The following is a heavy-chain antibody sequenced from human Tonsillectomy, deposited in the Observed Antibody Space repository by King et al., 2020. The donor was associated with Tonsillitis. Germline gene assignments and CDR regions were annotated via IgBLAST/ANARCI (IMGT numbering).Heavy chain of an antibody. Sequence: VQLVESGGGLVKPGGSLRLSCAASGFTFSNAWMNWVRHAPGKGLEWVGRIKSKSDGGTTDYAAPVKGRFTIPRDDSKNTLYLQMNSLKTEDTAVYYCSNSSGYYYDYWGQGTLVTVSS. CDR2: IKSKSDGGTT. CDR1: GFTFSNAW. CDR3: SNSSGYYYDY. J-gene: IGHJ4*02. V-gene: IGHV3-15*01. D-gene: IGHD3-22*01.